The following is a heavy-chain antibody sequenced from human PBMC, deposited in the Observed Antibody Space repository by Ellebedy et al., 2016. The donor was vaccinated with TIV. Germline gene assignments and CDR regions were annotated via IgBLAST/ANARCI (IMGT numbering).Heavy chain of an antibody. V-gene: IGHV3-33*05. Sequence: PGGSLRLSCAASGFTFSSYGFHWVRQAPGKGLEWVAFISSDGSETYYGDSVKGRFTISRDSSRNTVYLQMNNLRADYTAVYYCARVFISYFFDYWGQGTLVTVSS. CDR1: GFTFSSYG. CDR3: ARVFISYFFDY. J-gene: IGHJ4*02. D-gene: IGHD2-2*01. CDR2: ISSDGSET.